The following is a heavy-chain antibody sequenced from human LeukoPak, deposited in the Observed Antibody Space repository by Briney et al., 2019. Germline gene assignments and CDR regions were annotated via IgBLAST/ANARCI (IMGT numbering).Heavy chain of an antibody. CDR1: GGSISSYY. CDR3: ARDSGDWFDP. D-gene: IGHD3-10*01. CDR2: IYYSGST. J-gene: IGHJ5*02. Sequence: SETLSLTCTVSGGSISSYYWSWIRQPPGKGLEWIGYIYYSGSTNYNPSLKSRVTISVDTSKNQFSLKLSSVTAADTAVYYCARDSGDWFDPWGQGTLVTVSS. V-gene: IGHV4-59*01.